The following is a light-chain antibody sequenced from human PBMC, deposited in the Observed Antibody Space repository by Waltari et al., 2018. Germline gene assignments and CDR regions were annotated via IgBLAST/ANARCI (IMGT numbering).Light chain of an antibody. CDR2: DAS. CDR1: EDIRNF. Sequence: DIQMTQSPSSLSASVGDRVTITCHASEDIRNFLNWYQLRPGQAPKLLIYDASNLRGGVPSRFSASGSGTGFSFNITNLQPEDFATYYCKQFEKLPLTFGGGTKVENK. CDR3: KQFEKLPLT. J-gene: IGKJ4*01. V-gene: IGKV1-33*01.